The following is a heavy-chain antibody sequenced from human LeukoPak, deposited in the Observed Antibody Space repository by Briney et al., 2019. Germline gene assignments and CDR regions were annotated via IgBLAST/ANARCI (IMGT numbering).Heavy chain of an antibody. CDR3: ARETDDAAGYYYGMDV. Sequence: GASVKVSCKASGYTFTGYYMHWVRQAPGQGLEWMGRINPNSGGTDYAQKFQGRVTMTRDTSISTAYMELSRLRSDDTAVYYCARETDDAAGYYYGMDVWGQGTTVTVSS. D-gene: IGHD6-13*01. CDR2: INPNSGGT. CDR1: GYTFTGYY. J-gene: IGHJ6*02. V-gene: IGHV1-2*06.